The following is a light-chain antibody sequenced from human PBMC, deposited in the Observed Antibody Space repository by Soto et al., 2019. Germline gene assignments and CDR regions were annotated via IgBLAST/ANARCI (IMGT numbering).Light chain of an antibody. CDR2: DAS. J-gene: IGKJ5*01. V-gene: IGKV3-11*01. CDR3: QHFGSSPPVI. CDR1: QSVSSY. Sequence: EIVLTQSPATLSLSPGERATLSCRASQSVSSYLAWYQQKPGQAPRLLIYDASNRATGIPSRFSGSGSGTDFSLTISSLEPEDFAVYYCQHFGSSPPVIFGQGTRLENK.